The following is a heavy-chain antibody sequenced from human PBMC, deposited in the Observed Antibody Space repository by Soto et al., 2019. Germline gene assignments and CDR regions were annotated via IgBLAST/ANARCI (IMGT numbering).Heavy chain of an antibody. CDR2: ISGSGATK. V-gene: IGHV3-48*02. CDR3: ARAIRGSSYVVDY. J-gene: IGHJ4*02. CDR1: GFTFSSHS. D-gene: IGHD5-18*01. Sequence: SLRLSCAASGFTFSSHSINWVRQAPGKGLEWVSYISGSGATKYYADSVKGRFTISRDNARNSLYLQMSSLSDEDTAVYYCARAIRGSSYVVDYWGQGTLVTVSS.